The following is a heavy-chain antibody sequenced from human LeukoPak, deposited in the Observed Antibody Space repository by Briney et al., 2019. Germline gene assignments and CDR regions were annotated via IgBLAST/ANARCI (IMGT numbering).Heavy chain of an antibody. J-gene: IGHJ4*02. V-gene: IGHV4-34*01. CDR2: IHYSGAT. Sequence: SETLSLTCVVYGGSLSGYYWTWIRQPPGMGLEWIGEIHYSGATSYKPSLKSRVTISGDTSKNQVSLNLRSVTAADTAVYYCARGRLDGYYFDYWGQGALATVSS. D-gene: IGHD1-1*01. CDR3: ARGRLDGYYFDY. CDR1: GGSLSGYY.